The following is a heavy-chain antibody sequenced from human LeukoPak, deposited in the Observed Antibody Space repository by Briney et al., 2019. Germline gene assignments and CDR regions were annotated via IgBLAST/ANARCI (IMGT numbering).Heavy chain of an antibody. CDR1: EFTLSTHW. CDR2: ISGSGGTT. V-gene: IGHV3-23*01. Sequence: GGSLRLSCAASEFTLSTHWMSWVRQAPGKGLEWVSAISGSGGTTYYADSVKGRFTISRDNSKNTLYLQMNSLRVEDTAVYYCAKDQGYSSSWYVVWGQGTLVTVSS. D-gene: IGHD6-13*01. J-gene: IGHJ4*02. CDR3: AKDQGYSSSWYVV.